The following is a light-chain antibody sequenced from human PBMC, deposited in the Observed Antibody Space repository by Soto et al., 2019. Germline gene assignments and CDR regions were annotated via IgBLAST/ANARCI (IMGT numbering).Light chain of an antibody. Sequence: EIVMTQSPATLSVSPGERATLSCRASQSVSSNLAWYPQKPGQAPRLLIYGASTRATGIPARFSGSGSGTEFTLTISSLQSEDFAVYYCKQYNNWLTFGVGTKVEIK. CDR2: GAS. CDR3: KQYNNWLT. V-gene: IGKV3-15*01. J-gene: IGKJ4*01. CDR1: QSVSSN.